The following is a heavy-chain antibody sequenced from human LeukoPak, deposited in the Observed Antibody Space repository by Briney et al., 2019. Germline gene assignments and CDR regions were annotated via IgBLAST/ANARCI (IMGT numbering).Heavy chain of an antibody. D-gene: IGHD3-10*02. Sequence: PGGSLRLSCAASGFSFTFYSMNWVRQAPGKGLEWVSSISSSGSTIYYAHSVKGRFTISRDNSKNTLYLQMNSLRAEDTAVYYCAELGITMIGGVWGKGTTVTISS. CDR1: GFSFTFYS. V-gene: IGHV3-21*01. CDR3: AELGITMIGGV. J-gene: IGHJ6*04. CDR2: ISSSGSTI.